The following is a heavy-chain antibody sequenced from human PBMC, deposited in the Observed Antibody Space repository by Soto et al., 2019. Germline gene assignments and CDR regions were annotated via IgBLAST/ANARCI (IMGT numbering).Heavy chain of an antibody. V-gene: IGHV3-30-3*01. D-gene: IGHD6-19*01. CDR1: GFTFSSYA. J-gene: IGHJ4*02. Sequence: QVQLVESGGGVVQPGRSLRLSCAASGFTFSSYAMHWVRQAPGKGLEWVAVISYDGSNKYYADSVKGRFTISRDNSKNTLYLQMNSLRAEDTAVYYCARDRGTASGWSYYFDYWGQGTLVTVSS. CDR3: ARDRGTASGWSYYFDY. CDR2: ISYDGSNK.